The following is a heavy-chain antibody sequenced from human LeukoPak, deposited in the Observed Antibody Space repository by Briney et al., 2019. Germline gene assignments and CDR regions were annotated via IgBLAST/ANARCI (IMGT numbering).Heavy chain of an antibody. CDR1: GGTFSSYA. CDR2: IIPILGIA. Sequence: ASVKVSCKASGGTFSSYAISWVRQAPGQGLEWMGRIIPILGIANYAQKFQGRVTITADKSTSTAYMELSSLRSEDTAVYYCARAKLTAYYYDSSGYLDYWGQGTLVTVSS. J-gene: IGHJ4*02. D-gene: IGHD3-22*01. V-gene: IGHV1-69*04. CDR3: ARAKLTAYYYDSSGYLDY.